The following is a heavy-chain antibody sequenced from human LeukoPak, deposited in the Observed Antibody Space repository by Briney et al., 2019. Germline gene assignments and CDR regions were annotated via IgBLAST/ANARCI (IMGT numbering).Heavy chain of an antibody. CDR3: ARVYGDLDY. D-gene: IGHD4-17*01. J-gene: IGHJ4*02. V-gene: IGHV3-74*01. CDR2: INSDGSST. Sequence: PGGSLRLSCAASGFTFSNYWMHWVRQAPGKGLVWVSRINSDGSSTTYADSVKGRFTISRDNAKNTLYLQMNSLRADDTAVYYCARVYGDLDYWGQGTLVTVSS. CDR1: GFTFSNYW.